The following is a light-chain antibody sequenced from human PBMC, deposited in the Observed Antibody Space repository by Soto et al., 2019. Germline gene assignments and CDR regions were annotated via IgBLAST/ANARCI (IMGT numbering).Light chain of an antibody. CDR2: GVS. J-gene: IGKJ4*01. V-gene: IGKV3-15*01. CDR3: QHYNNLPLT. CDR1: QSVSSSY. Sequence: EIVLTQSPGTLSLSPGERATLSCRASQSVSSSYLAWYQQKPGQAPRLLICGVSTRATGIPVRFSGSGSGTEFTLSISSLQSEDSAIYYCQHYNNLPLTFGGGTKVDIK.